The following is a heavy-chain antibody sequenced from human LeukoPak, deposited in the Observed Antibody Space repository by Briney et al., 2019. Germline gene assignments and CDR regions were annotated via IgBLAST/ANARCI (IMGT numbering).Heavy chain of an antibody. CDR1: GGSISSSSYY. D-gene: IGHD6-13*01. V-gene: IGHV4-39*01. CDR3: ARLRQAAGNDAFDI. CDR2: IYYSGST. Sequence: SETLSLTCTVSGGSISSSSYYWGWIRQPPGKGLEWIGSIYYSGSTYYNPSLKSRVTISVDTSKNQFSLKLSSVTAADTAVYYCARLRQAAGNDAFDIWGQGTMVTVSS. J-gene: IGHJ3*02.